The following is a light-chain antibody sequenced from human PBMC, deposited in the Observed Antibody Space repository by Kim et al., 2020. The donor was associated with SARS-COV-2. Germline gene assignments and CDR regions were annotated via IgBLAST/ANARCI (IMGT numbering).Light chain of an antibody. V-gene: IGKV1-39*01. CDR2: AAS. CDR1: QSISSY. J-gene: IGKJ4*01. Sequence: DIQMTQSPSSLSASVGDRVTITCRASQSISSYLNWYQQKPGKAPKLLIYAASSLQSGVPSRFSGSGSGTDFTLTISSLQPEDIATFYCQQGYSTSLTFGRGTKLKIK. CDR3: QQGYSTSLT.